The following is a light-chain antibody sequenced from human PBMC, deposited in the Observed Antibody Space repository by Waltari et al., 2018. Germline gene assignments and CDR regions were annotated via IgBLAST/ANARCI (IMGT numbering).Light chain of an antibody. V-gene: IGKV1-39*01. CDR2: AAS. CDR3: QQSYSTPRT. Sequence: DIQMTQSPSSLSASVGDRVTITCRASQSISNYLNWYQQKPGKAPKLLIYAASSLQSGGPSRFSGSGSGTDFTLTISSLQPEDFATYYCQQSYSTPRTFGQGTKLEIK. CDR1: QSISNY. J-gene: IGKJ2*02.